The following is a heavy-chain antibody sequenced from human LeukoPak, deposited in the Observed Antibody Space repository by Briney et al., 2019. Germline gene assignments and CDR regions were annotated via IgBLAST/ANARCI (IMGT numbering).Heavy chain of an antibody. D-gene: IGHD3-3*02. CDR3: ASVSVLGAFDI. J-gene: IGHJ3*02. CDR1: GGSISSYY. V-gene: IGHV4-4*07. Sequence: SETLSLTCTVSGGSISSYYWSWIRQPAGKGLEWIGRIYTSGSTNYNPSLKSRVTMSVDTSKNQFSLKLSSVAAADTAVYYCASVSVLGAFDIWGQGTMVTVSS. CDR2: IYTSGST.